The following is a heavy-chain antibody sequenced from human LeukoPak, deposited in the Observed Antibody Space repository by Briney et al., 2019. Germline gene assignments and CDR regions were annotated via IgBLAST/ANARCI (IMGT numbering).Heavy chain of an antibody. CDR3: ARHRYYDTSGYSSYWYFDL. D-gene: IGHD3-22*01. CDR1: GYSFTNYW. Sequence: GESLKISCKGSGYSFTNYWIGWVRPMPGKGLEWMGIIFPADSDTRYSPSFQGQVTISADKSISTAYLQWSSLKASDTAMYYCARHRYYDTSGYSSYWYFDLWGRGTLVTVSS. V-gene: IGHV5-51*01. CDR2: IFPADSDT. J-gene: IGHJ2*01.